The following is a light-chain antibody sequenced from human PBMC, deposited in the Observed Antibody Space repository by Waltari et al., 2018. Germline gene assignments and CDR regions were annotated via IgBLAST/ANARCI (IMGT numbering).Light chain of an antibody. CDR2: RND. CDR3: AVWDDSVSGWV. Sequence: QSVVTQPPSASETPGQRVTIPCSGTGSNVGRSYVTWYQQVPGQAPKVVSYRNDRRPSGVPDRFSGSKSGTSASLAISGLRSEDEADYYCAVWDDSVSGWVFGGGTKLTVL. J-gene: IGLJ3*02. V-gene: IGLV1-47*01. CDR1: GSNVGRSY.